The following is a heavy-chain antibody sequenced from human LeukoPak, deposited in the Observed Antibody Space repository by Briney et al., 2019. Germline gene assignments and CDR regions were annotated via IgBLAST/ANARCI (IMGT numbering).Heavy chain of an antibody. D-gene: IGHD5-18*01. CDR3: ARDLSYGYAGVVGY. CDR2: IYYSGST. J-gene: IGHJ4*02. Sequence: SETLSLTCTVSGGSISSSSYYWGWIRQPPGKGLEWIGSIYYSGSTYYNPSLKSRVTISVDTSKNQFSLKLSSVTAADTAVYYCARDLSYGYAGVVGYWGQGTLVTVSS. V-gene: IGHV4-39*07. CDR1: GGSISSSSYY.